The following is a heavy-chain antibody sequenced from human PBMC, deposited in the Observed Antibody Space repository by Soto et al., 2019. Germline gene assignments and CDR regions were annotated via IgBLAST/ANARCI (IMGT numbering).Heavy chain of an antibody. V-gene: IGHV1-69*02. D-gene: IGHD6-6*01. Sequence: QVQLVQSGAEVKKPGSSVKVSCKASGGTFSSYTISWVRQAPGQGLEWMGRIIPILGIANYAQKFQGRVTITADKSTSTAYTELSTLRSEDTSVYYWSKGEIAGRPAPPYYYYYYTDVWGNGTPVTVSS. J-gene: IGHJ6*03. CDR1: GGTFSSYT. CDR2: IIPILGIA. CDR3: SKGEIAGRPAPPYYYYYYTDV.